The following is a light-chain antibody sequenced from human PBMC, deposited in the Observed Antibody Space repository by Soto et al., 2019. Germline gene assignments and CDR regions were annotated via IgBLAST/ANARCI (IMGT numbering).Light chain of an antibody. CDR2: DVS. V-gene: IGLV2-14*03. J-gene: IGLJ1*01. Sequence: QSALTQPASVSGSPGQSITTSCTGTSSDVGGYDFVSWYQQHPGKAPKLMIYDVSNRPSGVSNRLSGSKSGNTASLTISGLQAEDEADYYCSSYTSSNSLVFGTGTKVTVL. CDR3: SSYTSSNSLV. CDR1: SSDVGGYDF.